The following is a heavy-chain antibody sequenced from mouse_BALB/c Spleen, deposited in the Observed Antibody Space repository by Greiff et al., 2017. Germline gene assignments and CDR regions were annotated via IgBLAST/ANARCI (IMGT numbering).Heavy chain of an antibody. CDR2: ISYDGSN. J-gene: IGHJ2*01. Sequence: EVQLQQSGPGLVKPSQSLSLTCSVTGYSITSGYYWNWIRQFPGNKLEWMGYISYDGSNNYNPSLKNRISITRDTSKNQFFLKLNSVTTEDTATYYCARVLRLYYFDYWGQGTTLTVSS. D-gene: IGHD1-2*01. CDR3: ARVLRLYYFDY. V-gene: IGHV3-6*02. CDR1: GYSITSGYY.